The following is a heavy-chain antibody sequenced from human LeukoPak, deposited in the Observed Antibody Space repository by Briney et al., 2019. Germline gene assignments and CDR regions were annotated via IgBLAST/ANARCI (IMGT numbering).Heavy chain of an antibody. Sequence: SETLSLTCTVSGGSISSYYWSWIRQPPGKGLEWIGYIYYSGSTNYNPSLKSRVTISVDTSKNQFSLKLSSVTAADTAVYYCAREIPVVPAAPGWFDPWGQGTLVTVSS. J-gene: IGHJ5*02. CDR1: GGSISSYY. CDR3: AREIPVVPAAPGWFDP. D-gene: IGHD2-2*01. V-gene: IGHV4-59*01. CDR2: IYYSGST.